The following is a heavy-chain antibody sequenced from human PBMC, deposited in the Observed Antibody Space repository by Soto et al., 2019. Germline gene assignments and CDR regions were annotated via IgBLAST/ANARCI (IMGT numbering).Heavy chain of an antibody. CDR1: GGAITSYY. D-gene: IGHD3-9*01. CDR2: VFSSGST. V-gene: IGHV4-4*07. CDR3: ARVVFSYFGMDV. Sequence: SETLSLTCSVPGGAITSYYWSWVRQPAGKGLEWIGRVFSSGSTNYNASLKSRVTMSIDTSKNEVSLTLRSVTAADTAVYYCARVVFSYFGMDVWGPGTTVTVSS. J-gene: IGHJ6*02.